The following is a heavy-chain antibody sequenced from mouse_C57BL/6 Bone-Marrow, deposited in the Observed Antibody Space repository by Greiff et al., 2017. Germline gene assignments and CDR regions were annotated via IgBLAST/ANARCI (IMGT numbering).Heavy chain of an antibody. CDR3: ASAYYYGSSPWFAY. V-gene: IGHV1-55*01. Sequence: QVQLQQPGAELVKPGASVKMSCKASGYTFTSYWITWVKQRPGQGLEWIGDIYPGSGSTNYNEKFKSKATLTVDTSSSTAYMQLSSLTSEDSAVYYCASAYYYGSSPWFAYWGQGTLVTVSA. J-gene: IGHJ3*01. D-gene: IGHD1-1*01. CDR2: IYPGSGST. CDR1: GYTFTSYW.